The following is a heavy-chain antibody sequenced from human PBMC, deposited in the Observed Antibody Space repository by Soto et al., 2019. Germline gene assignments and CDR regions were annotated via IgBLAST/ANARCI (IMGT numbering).Heavy chain of an antibody. CDR3: ARCTVLAAGYSYYDRMDV. D-gene: IGHD6-13*01. CDR1: GGSISTSY. CDR2: INYRGST. Sequence: PEKLSLTYAVSGGSISTSYWSWIRQPPGKGLEWIGYINYRGSTNYNPSLKSRVTISVDTSKNQFSMKLNSVTAADTAVYYCARCTVLAAGYSYYDRMDVWGQGTTVTVSS. J-gene: IGHJ6*02. V-gene: IGHV4-59*01.